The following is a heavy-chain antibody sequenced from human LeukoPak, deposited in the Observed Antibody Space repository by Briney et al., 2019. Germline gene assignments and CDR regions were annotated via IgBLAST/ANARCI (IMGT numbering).Heavy chain of an antibody. Sequence: GGSLRLSCAASGFTFSSYAMSWVRQAPGKGLEWVSAISGSGGSTYYADSVKGRFTISRDNSKNTLYLQMNSLRAEDTAVYYCAREKTSSYGDYVYYYYGMDVWGQGTTVTVSS. V-gene: IGHV3-23*01. CDR2: ISGSGGST. CDR3: AREKTSSYGDYVYYYYGMDV. D-gene: IGHD4-17*01. CDR1: GFTFSSYA. J-gene: IGHJ6*02.